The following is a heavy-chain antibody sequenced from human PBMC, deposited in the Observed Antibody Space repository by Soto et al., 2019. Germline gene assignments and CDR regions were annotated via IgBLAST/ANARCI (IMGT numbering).Heavy chain of an antibody. CDR2: IGRSSSPI. CDR1: GFTFITYG. Sequence: EVQLVESGGGLVQPGGSLRLSCAASGFTFITYGMNWVRQAPGKGLEWVSYIGRSSSPIYYADSVKGRFTISRDNAQNSLSLQMNDLRDEDTAVYYCARDDYDSHHAFDNWGQGTMVTVSS. CDR3: ARDDYDSHHAFDN. J-gene: IGHJ3*02. V-gene: IGHV3-48*02. D-gene: IGHD3-10*01.